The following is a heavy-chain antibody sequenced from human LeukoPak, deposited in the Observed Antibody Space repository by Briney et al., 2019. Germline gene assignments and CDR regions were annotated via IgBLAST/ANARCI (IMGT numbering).Heavy chain of an antibody. CDR1: GGSISSDY. D-gene: IGHD4-17*01. Sequence: PSETLYLTCTVSGGSISSDYWSWIRQPPGKGLEYIGYVYYSGVTYYNPSLKSRVTISVDTSKKQFSLKLSSVTAADTAIYYCSRFGGDYVLDAFDICGQGTMFSVSS. CDR3: SRFGGDYVLDAFDI. J-gene: IGHJ3*02. V-gene: IGHV4-59*01. CDR2: VYYSGVT.